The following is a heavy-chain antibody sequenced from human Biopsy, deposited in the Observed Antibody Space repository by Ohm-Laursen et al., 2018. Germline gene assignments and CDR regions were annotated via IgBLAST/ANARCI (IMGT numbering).Heavy chain of an antibody. CDR2: VYYTGST. CDR1: GDSIRSYY. D-gene: IGHD3-22*01. CDR3: ARDRGYYSDRTVPGYFDL. Sequence: SDTLSLTGPVSGDSIRSYYWSWIRQPPGKGLEWIGYVYYTGSTDYNPSLQSRVTISVDTSKNHFSLRMRSVTPADTAIYYCARDRGYYSDRTVPGYFDLWGRGTLVTVSS. V-gene: IGHV4-59*01. J-gene: IGHJ2*01.